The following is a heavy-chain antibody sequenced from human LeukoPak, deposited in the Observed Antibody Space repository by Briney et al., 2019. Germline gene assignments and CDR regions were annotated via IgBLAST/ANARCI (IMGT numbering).Heavy chain of an antibody. CDR1: GFTFSSYV. V-gene: IGHV3-23*01. CDR2: ISGSGFGT. CDR3: ARFDGMTTLTSFDY. J-gene: IGHJ4*02. D-gene: IGHD3-9*01. Sequence: LPGGSLRLSCAASGFTFSSYVMSWVRQAPGKGLEWVSGISGSGFGTHYADSVKGRFTISRDNSKNTLYLQMNSLRAEDTAVYFCARFDGMTTLTSFDYWGQGTLVTVSS.